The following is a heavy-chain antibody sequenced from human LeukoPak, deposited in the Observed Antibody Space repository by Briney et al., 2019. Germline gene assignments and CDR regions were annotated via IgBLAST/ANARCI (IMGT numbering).Heavy chain of an antibody. D-gene: IGHD6-19*01. V-gene: IGHV3-23*01. J-gene: IGHJ5*01. CDR1: GFTFSSYA. CDR3: AKGSGWFDY. Sequence: GGSLRLSCAASGFTFSSYAMSWVRRATGKGLEWVSLISVSGTSTYYADSVKGRFTISRDNSKNTLYLQMNSLRAEDTAVYYCAKGSGWFDYWGQGTLVTVSS. CDR2: ISVSGTST.